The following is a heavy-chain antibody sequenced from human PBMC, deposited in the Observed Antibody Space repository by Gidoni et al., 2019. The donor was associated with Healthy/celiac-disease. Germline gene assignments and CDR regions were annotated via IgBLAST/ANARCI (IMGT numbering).Heavy chain of an antibody. J-gene: IGHJ3*02. V-gene: IGHV1-18*01. CDR3: ARRKRGGITGATGNAFDI. CDR1: AYTFTSYA. Sequence: QVQLVQSGAEVKKPGAAVKVSCKASAYTFTSYAISWVRQAPGQGLEWRGWISAYNGNTNYAQKVQGRVTMTTDTSTSTAYMELRSLRSDDTAVYYCARRKRGGITGATGNAFDIWGQGTMVTVSS. D-gene: IGHD1-7*01. CDR2: ISAYNGNT.